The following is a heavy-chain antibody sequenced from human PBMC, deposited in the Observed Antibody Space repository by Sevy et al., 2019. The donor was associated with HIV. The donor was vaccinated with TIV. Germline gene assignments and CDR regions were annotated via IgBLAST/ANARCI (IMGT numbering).Heavy chain of an antibody. CDR1: GFTFSSYA. CDR3: ARTYSSGWSHFDY. CDR2: ISYDGSNK. D-gene: IGHD6-19*01. Sequence: GGSLRLSCAASGFTFSSYAMHWVRQAPGKGLEWVAVISYDGSNKYYADSVKGRFTISRDNSKNTRYLQMNSLRAEDTAVYYCARTYSSGWSHFDYWGQGTLVTVSS. J-gene: IGHJ4*02. V-gene: IGHV3-30-3*01.